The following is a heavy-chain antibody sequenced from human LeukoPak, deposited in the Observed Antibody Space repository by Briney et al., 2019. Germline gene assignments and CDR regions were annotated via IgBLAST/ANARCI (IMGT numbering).Heavy chain of an antibody. Sequence: SETLSLTCAVYGGSFSGYYWRWIRQPPGKGLEWVGEINHSGSTNYNPSLKSRVTISVDTSKNQFSLKLSSVTAADTAVYYCARGQSDDYGDPRGYFDLWGRGTLVTVSS. CDR2: INHSGST. CDR3: ARGQSDDYGDPRGYFDL. V-gene: IGHV4-34*01. D-gene: IGHD4-17*01. J-gene: IGHJ2*01. CDR1: GGSFSGYY.